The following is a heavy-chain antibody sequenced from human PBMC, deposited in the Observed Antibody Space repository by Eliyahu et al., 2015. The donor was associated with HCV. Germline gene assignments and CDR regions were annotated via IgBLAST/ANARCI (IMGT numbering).Heavy chain of an antibody. CDR1: GFTFDDYA. V-gene: IGHV3-43*02. CDR3: AKDIGGSGYADY. Sequence: EVQLVESGGGVVQPGGSLRLSCAASGFTFDDYAMHWVRQAPGKGLGWISLISGDGDDTYYRDSVKGRFTISRDNSKNSLFLQMNSLRTEDTALYYCAKDIGGSGYADYWGQGTLVTVSS. J-gene: IGHJ4*02. CDR2: ISGDGDDT. D-gene: IGHD3-22*01.